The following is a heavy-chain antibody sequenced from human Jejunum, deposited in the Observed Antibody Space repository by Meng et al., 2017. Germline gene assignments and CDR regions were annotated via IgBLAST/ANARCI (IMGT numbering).Heavy chain of an antibody. CDR2: TSYLRNA. CDR1: GGSINSYY. J-gene: IGHJ4*02. D-gene: IGHD3-10*01. Sequence: SETLSLTCSVSGGSINSYYWNWIRQPPGQGLEWMGTTSYLRNANYSPYLKPRDTISMETSENRFSLRLHSVTAADTAVYYCERKRRVGLVRGVVSYFDSWGQGTLVTVSS. CDR3: ERKRRVGLVRGVVSYFDS. V-gene: IGHV4-59*01.